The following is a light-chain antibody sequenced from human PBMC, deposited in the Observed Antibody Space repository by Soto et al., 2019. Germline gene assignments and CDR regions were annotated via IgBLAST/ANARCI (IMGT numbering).Light chain of an antibody. CDR1: QSVSSY. V-gene: IGKV3-11*01. J-gene: IGKJ5*01. CDR2: DAS. CDR3: QQRSNWPPIT. Sequence: EIVLTQSPATLSLSPGERATLSCRASQSVSSYLAWYQQRPGQAPRLPIYDASNRATGIPARFSGSGSGTDFTLTISSLEPEDFAVYYCQQRSNWPPITFGQGTRLEI.